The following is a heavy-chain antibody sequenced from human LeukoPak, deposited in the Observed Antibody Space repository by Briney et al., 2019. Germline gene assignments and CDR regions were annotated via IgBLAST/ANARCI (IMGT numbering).Heavy chain of an antibody. CDR3: ASLGRYYDSSGYYFFD. V-gene: IGHV3-9*01. CDR2: ISWNSGSI. D-gene: IGHD3-22*01. CDR1: GFTFDDYA. Sequence: QPGRSLRLSCAASGFTFDDYAMHWVRQAPGRGLEWVSGISWNSGSIGYADSVKGRFTISRDNAKNTLYLQMNSLRAEDTAVYYCASLGRYYDSSGYYFFDWGQGTLVTVSS. J-gene: IGHJ4*02.